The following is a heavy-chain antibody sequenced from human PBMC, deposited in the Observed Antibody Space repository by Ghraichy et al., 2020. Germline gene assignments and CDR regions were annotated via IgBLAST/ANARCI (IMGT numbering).Heavy chain of an antibody. CDR1: GFTFVSYW. CDR3: ARGGFHHGFDI. CDR2: INNDGSET. J-gene: IGHJ3*02. V-gene: IGHV3-74*01. Sequence: GGSLRLSCAASGFTFVSYWIHWVRQVPGKGLVWVSRINNDGSETIYADSVRGRFTVSRDNAKNTLDLQMDSLRDEDTAVYYCARGGFHHGFDIWGQGTMVTVSS.